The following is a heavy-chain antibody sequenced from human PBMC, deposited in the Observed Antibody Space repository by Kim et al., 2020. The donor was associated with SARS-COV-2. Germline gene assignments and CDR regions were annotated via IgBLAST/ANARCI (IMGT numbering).Heavy chain of an antibody. CDR1: GGSISSSSYY. Sequence: SETLSLTCTVSGGSISSSSYYWGWIRQPPGKGLEWIGSIYYSGSTYYNPSLKSRVTISVDTSKNQFSLKLSSVTAADTAVYYCAVQGSGSYLAVDYWGQGTLVTVSS. J-gene: IGHJ4*02. V-gene: IGHV4-39*01. CDR2: IYYSGST. CDR3: AVQGSGSYLAVDY. D-gene: IGHD3-10*01.